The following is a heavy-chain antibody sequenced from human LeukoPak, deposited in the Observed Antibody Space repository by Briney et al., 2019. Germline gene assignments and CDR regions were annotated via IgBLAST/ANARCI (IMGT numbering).Heavy chain of an antibody. CDR3: ARVGDHFHWFLDL. CDR2: LYSGSDT. V-gene: IGHV3-53*01. Sequence: AGGSLTLSCAASGFTVSTNYMNWVRQAPGKGLEWVSILYSGSDTYYADSVKGRFTISRDNSRNILFLYMNSLKAEDTAIYYCARVGDHFHWFLDLWGRGTLVAVSS. CDR1: GFTVSTNY. D-gene: IGHD2-21*01. J-gene: IGHJ2*01.